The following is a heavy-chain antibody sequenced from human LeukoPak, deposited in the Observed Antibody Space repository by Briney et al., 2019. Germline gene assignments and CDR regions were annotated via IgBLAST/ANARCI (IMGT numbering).Heavy chain of an antibody. CDR1: GYRFTSYW. D-gene: IGHD3-10*01. CDR3: ARVRTGYGSGKEDYYHYYMDV. V-gene: IGHV5-51*01. Sequence: GESLKISCKGSGYRFTSYWIGWVRQMPGKCLEWMGIIYPGDSDTRYSPSFQGQVTISADKSISTAYLQWSSLKASDTAMYYCARVRTGYGSGKEDYYHYYMDVWGQGTTVTVSS. J-gene: IGHJ6*03. CDR2: IYPGDSDT.